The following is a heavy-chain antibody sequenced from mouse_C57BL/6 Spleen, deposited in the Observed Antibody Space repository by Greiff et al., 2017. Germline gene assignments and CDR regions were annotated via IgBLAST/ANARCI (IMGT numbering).Heavy chain of an antibody. CDR2: IDPEDGDT. V-gene: IGHV14-1*01. Sequence: VHVKQSGAELVRPGASVKLSCTASGFNIKGYYMHWVKQRPEQGLEWIGRIDPEDGDTEYAPKFQGKATMTADTSSNTAYLQLSSLTSEDTAVYYCTRTSYYYAMDYWGQGTSVTVSS. CDR3: TRTSYYYAMDY. CDR1: GFNIKGYY. J-gene: IGHJ4*01.